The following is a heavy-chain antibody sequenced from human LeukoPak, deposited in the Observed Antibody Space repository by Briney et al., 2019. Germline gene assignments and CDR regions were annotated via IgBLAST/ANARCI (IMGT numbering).Heavy chain of an antibody. V-gene: IGHV3-30*02. CDR1: GFTFSSYG. J-gene: IGHJ4*02. CDR3: AKQYCSGGTCYLFDY. D-gene: IGHD2-15*01. Sequence: PGGSLRLSCATSGFTFSSYGTHWVRQAPGKGLEWVAFIRYDGSNTYYADSVKGRFTISRDNSKNTVYLQMNSLRVEDTAVYYCAKQYCSGGTCYLFDYWGQGTPVTVSS. CDR2: IRYDGSNT.